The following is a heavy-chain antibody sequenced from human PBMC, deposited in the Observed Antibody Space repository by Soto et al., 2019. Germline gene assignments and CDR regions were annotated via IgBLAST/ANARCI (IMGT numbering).Heavy chain of an antibody. V-gene: IGHV4-31*03. Sequence: PSETLSLTCTVSGGSISSGGYYWSWIRQHPGKGLEWIGYSYYSGSTYYNPSLKSRVTISVDTSKNQFSLKLSSVTAADTAVYYCARDGWGRSERFGSYYYYGMDVWGQGTTVTVSS. CDR3: ARDGWGRSERFGSYYYYGMDV. D-gene: IGHD1-1*01. J-gene: IGHJ6*02. CDR1: GGSISSGGYY. CDR2: SYYSGST.